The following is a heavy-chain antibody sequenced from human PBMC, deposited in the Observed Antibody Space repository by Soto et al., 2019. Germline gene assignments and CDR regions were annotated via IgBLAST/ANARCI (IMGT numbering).Heavy chain of an antibody. CDR2: MYHSGST. D-gene: IGHD3-10*01. V-gene: IGHV4-30-2*01. CDR3: ARRLVVRGVIYAFDI. CDR1: GGSISSGGYS. J-gene: IGHJ3*02. Sequence: TLSLTCAVSGGSISSGGYSWSWIRQPPGKGLEWIGYMYHSGSTYYNPSLKSRVTISVDTSKNQFSLKLSSVTAADTAVYYCARRLVVRGVIYAFDIWGQGTMVTVSS.